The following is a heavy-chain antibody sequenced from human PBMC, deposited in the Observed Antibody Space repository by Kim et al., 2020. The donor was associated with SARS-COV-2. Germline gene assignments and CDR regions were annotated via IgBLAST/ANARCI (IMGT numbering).Heavy chain of an antibody. Sequence: SETLSLTCNVSGASVSRDTYYWSWIRQPPGKGLYWIGYVYYSGTTNYNPSLKSRVTIGLDTSKNQFSLKLSSVTAAYTAVYYCASDVAMATGTTYLYFDL. CDR1: GASVSRDTYY. CDR3: ASDVAMATGTTYLYFDL. V-gene: IGHV4-61*01. J-gene: IGHJ2*01. D-gene: IGHD1-1*01. CDR2: VYYSGTT.